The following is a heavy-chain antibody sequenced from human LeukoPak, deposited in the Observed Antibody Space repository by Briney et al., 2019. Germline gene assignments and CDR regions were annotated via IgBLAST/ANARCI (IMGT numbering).Heavy chain of an antibody. CDR1: GFTFDDYA. Sequence: PGGSLRLSCAASGFTFDDYAMHWVRQAPGKGLEWVSYISSSGSTIYYADSVKGRFTISRDNAKNSLYLQMNSLRAEDTAVYYCARGPPYYYDSTPYYYYYYMDVWGKGTTVTISS. D-gene: IGHD3-22*01. J-gene: IGHJ6*03. CDR2: ISSSGSTI. V-gene: IGHV3-11*01. CDR3: ARGPPYYYDSTPYYYYYYMDV.